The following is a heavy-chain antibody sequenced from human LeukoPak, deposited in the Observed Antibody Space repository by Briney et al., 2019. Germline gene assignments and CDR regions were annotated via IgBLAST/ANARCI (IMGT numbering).Heavy chain of an antibody. CDR3: AKLSQWLAPAGYDY. CDR2: IRYDASDE. V-gene: IGHV3-30*02. CDR1: RFTFSSYD. J-gene: IGHJ4*02. D-gene: IGHD6-19*01. Sequence: PGGSLRLSCAASRFTFSSYDMHWVRQAPGKGLEWVAFIRYDASDEYYADSVKGRFTISRDNSKNTLYLQMNSLRPEDTAVYYCAKLSQWLAPAGYDYWGQGTLVTVSS.